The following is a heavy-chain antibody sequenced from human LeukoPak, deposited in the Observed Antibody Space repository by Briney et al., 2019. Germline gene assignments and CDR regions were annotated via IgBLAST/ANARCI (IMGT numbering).Heavy chain of an antibody. CDR3: ARRYSNDGKVRFDY. Sequence: GESLKISCKGSGYTFTSYWIAWVRQMPGKGLEWMGIIYPGDSDTRYSPSFQGQVTIPADKSISTAYLQWSSLKASDTAMYYCARRYSNDGKVRFDYWGQGTLVTVSS. CDR1: GYTFTSYW. CDR2: IYPGDSDT. J-gene: IGHJ4*02. V-gene: IGHV5-51*01. D-gene: IGHD1-1*01.